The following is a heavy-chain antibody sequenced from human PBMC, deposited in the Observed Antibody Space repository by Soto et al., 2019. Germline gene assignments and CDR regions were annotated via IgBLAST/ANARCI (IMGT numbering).Heavy chain of an antibody. V-gene: IGHV3-23*01. J-gene: IGHJ4*02. CDR2: IGGSGGVT. D-gene: IGHD3-10*01. CDR3: VLWPPYYFDY. Sequence: EVQLLESGGGLVQPGGSLRLSCAASGFTFSNYAMRWVRQAPGKGLEWVSAIGGSGGVTYYADSVKGRFTISRDNSKNTLYLQMNSLRAEDTAVYYCVLWPPYYFDYWGQGTLVTVSS. CDR1: GFTFSNYA.